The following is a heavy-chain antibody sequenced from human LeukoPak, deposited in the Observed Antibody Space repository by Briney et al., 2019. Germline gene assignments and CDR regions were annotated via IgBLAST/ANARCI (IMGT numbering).Heavy chain of an antibody. V-gene: IGHV4-59*08. CDR2: IYYSGST. CDR3: ASSSITMVRGVIYYYGMDV. Sequence: SETLSLTCTVSGGSISRYYWSWIRQPPGKGLEWIGYIYYSGSTNYNPSLKSRVTISVDTSKNQFSLKLSSVTAADTAVYYCASSSITMVRGVIYYYGMDVWGQGTTVTVSS. J-gene: IGHJ6*02. D-gene: IGHD3-10*01. CDR1: GGSISRYY.